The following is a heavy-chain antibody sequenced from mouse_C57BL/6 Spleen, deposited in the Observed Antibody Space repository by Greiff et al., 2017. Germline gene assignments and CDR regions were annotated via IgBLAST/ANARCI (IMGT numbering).Heavy chain of an antibody. CDR1: GYSFTSGYV. D-gene: IGHD1-1*02. Sequence: EVKLMESGPGMVKPSQSLSITCTVSGYSFTSGYVWHCIRPFPGNKLEWMGYISYSGSTHYYPSLKSRISITHDTSKNHFFLKLNPVTTEDTATYYCASGGYPLYYNAMDYWGQGTSVTVAS. CDR2: ISYSGST. J-gene: IGHJ4*01. V-gene: IGHV3-1*01. CDR3: ASGGYPLYYNAMDY.